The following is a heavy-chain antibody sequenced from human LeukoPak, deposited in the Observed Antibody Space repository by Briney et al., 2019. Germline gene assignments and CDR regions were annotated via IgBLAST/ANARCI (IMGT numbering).Heavy chain of an antibody. CDR3: AREAVTRNYFDY. Sequence: PGGSLRFSCAASGFTVSSNYMNWVRQAPGKGLEWVSVIYSGGSTYFADSVKGRFTISRDNSKNTLYLQMNSPRAEDTAVYYCAREAVTRNYFDYWGQGTLVTVSS. CDR2: IYSGGST. V-gene: IGHV3-53*01. CDR1: GFTVSSNY. D-gene: IGHD4-17*01. J-gene: IGHJ4*02.